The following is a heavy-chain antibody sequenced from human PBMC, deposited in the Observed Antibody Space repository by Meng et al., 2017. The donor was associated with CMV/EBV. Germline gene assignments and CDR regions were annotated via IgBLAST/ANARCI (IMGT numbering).Heavy chain of an antibody. CDR1: GVSLSTSGVG. Sequence: SGVSLSTSGVGVGWIRQPPGKALEWLALIYWNDDKRYSPSLKSRLTITKDTSKNQVVLTMTNMDPVDTATYYCAHSVKDFGVNHYFDYWGQGTLVTVSS. CDR2: IYWNDDK. D-gene: IGHD3-3*01. V-gene: IGHV2-5*01. J-gene: IGHJ4*02. CDR3: AHSVKDFGVNHYFDY.